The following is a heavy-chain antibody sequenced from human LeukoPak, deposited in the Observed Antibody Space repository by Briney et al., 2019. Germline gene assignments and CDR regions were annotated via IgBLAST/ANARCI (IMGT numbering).Heavy chain of an antibody. CDR2: IYYSGST. D-gene: IGHD6-13*01. CDR3: ARRGHGNSSSWYRGWARGQDWFDP. J-gene: IGHJ5*02. Sequence: PSETLSLTCTVSGGSISSSSYYWGWIRQPPGKGLEWIGSIYYSGSTYYNPSLKSRVTISVDTSKNQFSLKLSSVTAADTAVYHCARRGHGNSSSWYRGWARGQDWFDPWGQGTLVTVSS. CDR1: GGSISSSSYY. V-gene: IGHV4-39*01.